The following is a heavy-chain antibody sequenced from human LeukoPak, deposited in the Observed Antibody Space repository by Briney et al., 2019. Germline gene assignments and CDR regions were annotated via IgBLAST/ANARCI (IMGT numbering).Heavy chain of an antibody. J-gene: IGHJ4*02. D-gene: IGHD6-13*01. CDR1: GYSFSSYW. V-gene: IGHV5-51*01. Sequence: GESLKISCKGSGYSFSSYWIAWVRQMPGKGLEWMGIIHPGNSETTYNPSFKGHVTMSADKSISTAYLQWSSLEDTGTAKYYCARRLSTIAISAANDYWGQGTLVTVSS. CDR3: ARRLSTIAISAANDY. CDR2: IHPGNSET.